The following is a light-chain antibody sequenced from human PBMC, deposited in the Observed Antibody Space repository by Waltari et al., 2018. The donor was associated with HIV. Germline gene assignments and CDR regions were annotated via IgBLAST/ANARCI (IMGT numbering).Light chain of an antibody. CDR3: AAWDDSLKGYV. V-gene: IGLV1-44*01. CDR1: SSTIGKNP. CDR2: SNN. Sequence: QSVLTQPPSASGTPGQRVTISCSGSSSTIGKNPEHWYQQLPATAPQLLIDSNNQRPSGVPDRFSGSKSGTSASLAISGLQSEDEADYYCAAWDDSLKGYVFGPGTEVSVL. J-gene: IGLJ1*01.